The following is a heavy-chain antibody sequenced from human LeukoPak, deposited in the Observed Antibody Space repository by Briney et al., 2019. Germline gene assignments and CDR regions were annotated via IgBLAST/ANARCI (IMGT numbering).Heavy chain of an antibody. CDR2: IYTSGST. CDR1: GGSISSYY. CDR3: ARHVSRDYYDSSDRAVVRNAFDI. J-gene: IGHJ3*02. V-gene: IGHV4-4*07. Sequence: SETLSLTCTVSGGSISSYYWSWIRQPAGKGLEWIGRIYTSGSTNYNPSLKSRVTMSVDTSKSQFSLKLTSVTAADTAVYYCARHVSRDYYDSSDRAVVRNAFDIWGQGTMVTVSS. D-gene: IGHD3-22*01.